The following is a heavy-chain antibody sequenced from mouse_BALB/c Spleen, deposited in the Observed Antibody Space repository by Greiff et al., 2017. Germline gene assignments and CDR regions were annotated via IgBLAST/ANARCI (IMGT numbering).Heavy chain of an antibody. CDR1: GYSITSGYY. J-gene: IGHJ3*01. CDR2: ISYDGSN. D-gene: IGHD2-2*01. Sequence: DVKLQESGPGLVKPSQSLSLTCSVTGYSITSGYYWNWIRQFPGNKLEWMGYISYDGSNNYNPSLKNRISITRDTSKNQFFLKLNSVTTEDTATYYCANYYGYDETFAYWGQGTLVTVSA. V-gene: IGHV3-6*02. CDR3: ANYYGYDETFAY.